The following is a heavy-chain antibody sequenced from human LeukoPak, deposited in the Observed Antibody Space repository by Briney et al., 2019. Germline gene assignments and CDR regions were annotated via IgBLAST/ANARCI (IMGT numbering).Heavy chain of an antibody. Sequence: GGSLRLSCAASGFTFSSYGMHWVRQAPGKGLEWVAVISHDGSKKYYVDSAKGRFTISRDKSKNTLYLQMNSLRVEDTAVYYCAKDWGTVTTYSDYWGQGTLVTVSS. CDR1: GFTFSSYG. J-gene: IGHJ4*02. CDR2: ISHDGSKK. D-gene: IGHD4-17*01. V-gene: IGHV3-30*18. CDR3: AKDWGTVTTYSDY.